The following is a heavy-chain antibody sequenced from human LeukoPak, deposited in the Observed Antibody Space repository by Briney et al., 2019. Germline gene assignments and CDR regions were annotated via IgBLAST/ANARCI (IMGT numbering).Heavy chain of an antibody. V-gene: IGHV1-2*02. J-gene: IGHJ4*02. CDR1: GYTFTGYY. CDR3: ARGREPGSYYNGFDY. CDR2: INPNSGGT. D-gene: IGHD3-10*01. Sequence: ASVKVSCKASGYTFTGYYMHWVRQAPGQGLEWMGWINPNSGGTNYAQKFQGRVTMTRDTSISTAYMELSRLRSDDTAVYYCARGREPGSYYNGFDYWGQETLVTVSS.